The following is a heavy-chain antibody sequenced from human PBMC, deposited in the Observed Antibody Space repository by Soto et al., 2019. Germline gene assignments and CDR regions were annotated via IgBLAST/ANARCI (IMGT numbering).Heavy chain of an antibody. Sequence: HGESLKISCQASGYTFIYFWVAWVRQVPGKGLEWMGVIYPGASDIRYSPSFEGHVTISADKSTNTAYLQWSSLEAADTAIYYCARQGTSRGSDYAAFDLWGPGTLVTVSS. CDR1: GYTFIYFW. CDR3: ARQGTSRGSDYAAFDL. J-gene: IGHJ4*02. V-gene: IGHV5-51*01. CDR2: IYPGASDI. D-gene: IGHD3-10*01.